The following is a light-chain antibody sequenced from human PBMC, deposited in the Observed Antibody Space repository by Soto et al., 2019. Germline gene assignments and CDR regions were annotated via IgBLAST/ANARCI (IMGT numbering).Light chain of an antibody. J-gene: IGKJ1*01. V-gene: IGKV3-20*01. CDR3: QQYATSPQT. CDR1: QSISGRY. CDR2: EAS. Sequence: ETVLTQSPGSLSLSPGEGSTLSFTASQSISGRYLAWYQQRPGQAPRLLIYEASSRATGIPDRFSGSGSGTDFTLTISRLEPEDFAVYYCQQYATSPQTFGQGTKVDIK.